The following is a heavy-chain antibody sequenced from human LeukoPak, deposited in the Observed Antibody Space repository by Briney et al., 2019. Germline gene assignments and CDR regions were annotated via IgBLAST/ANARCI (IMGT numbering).Heavy chain of an antibody. D-gene: IGHD3-16*01. CDR3: ARDPVVWGNFDY. Sequence: GGSLRLSCAASGFTFSDYYMSWIRQAPGKGLEWVSYISCSGSTIYYADSVKGRFTISRDNAKNSLYLKMNSLRAEDTAVLYCARDPVVWGNFDYWGQGTLVTVSS. V-gene: IGHV3-11*01. CDR1: GFTFSDYY. J-gene: IGHJ4*02. CDR2: ISCSGSTI.